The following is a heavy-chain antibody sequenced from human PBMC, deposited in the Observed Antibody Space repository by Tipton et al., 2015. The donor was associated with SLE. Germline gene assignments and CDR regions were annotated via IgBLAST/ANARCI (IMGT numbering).Heavy chain of an antibody. CDR1: GFTFSTYW. Sequence: GSLRLSCAASGFTFSTYWMSWIRQAPGKGLEWVANIEEDGSAKYYVDSVKGRFTISRDNAKNSLYLQMNSLRAEDTAVYFCASNYDGNWNFDYWGQGTLVTVSS. V-gene: IGHV3-7*01. CDR2: IEEDGSAK. D-gene: IGHD1-20*01. J-gene: IGHJ4*02. CDR3: ASNYDGNWNFDY.